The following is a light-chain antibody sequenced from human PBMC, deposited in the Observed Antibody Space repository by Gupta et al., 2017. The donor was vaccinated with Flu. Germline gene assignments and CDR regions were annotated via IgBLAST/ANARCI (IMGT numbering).Light chain of an antibody. Sequence: SSELTQDPAVAVALGQTVRIACRGDSLRSYYASWYQQKPGQAPVLVIYGENKRRSGIPDRFSGSTSGNTAALTITGAQAEEEADYYCSSRESTNSVRYVFGTGTEV. CDR2: GEN. J-gene: IGLJ1*01. CDR3: SSRESTNSVRYV. CDR1: SLRSYY. V-gene: IGLV3-19*01.